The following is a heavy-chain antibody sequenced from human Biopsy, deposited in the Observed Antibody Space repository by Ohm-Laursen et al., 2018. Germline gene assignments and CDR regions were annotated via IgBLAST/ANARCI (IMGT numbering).Heavy chain of an antibody. J-gene: IGHJ6*02. CDR2: IYYSVMT. CDR3: ARDSGILNYGNFKYYHYYGMDV. V-gene: IGHV4-59*02. CDR1: GDSVTKYY. D-gene: IGHD4-11*01. Sequence: PPETLSLTCPVSGDSVTKYYWSWIRQPPGKGLEWIGHIYYSVMTNYNPSLQSRVSISVDTSRNQVSLTLSSVTAADTAVYYCARDSGILNYGNFKYYHYYGMDVWGQGTKVTVSS.